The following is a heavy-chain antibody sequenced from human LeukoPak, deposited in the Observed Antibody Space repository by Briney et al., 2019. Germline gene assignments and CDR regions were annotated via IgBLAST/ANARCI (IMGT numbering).Heavy chain of an antibody. CDR2: MYYSGST. CDR1: GGPISSYY. Sequence: PSETLSLTCTVSGGPISSYYWSWIRQPPGQGLEWIAYMYYSGSTNHNPSLKSRVTISIDTSKNQFSLRLSSVTAADTAVYYCARGRGEVVVAAWDVFDIWGQGTMVTVSS. J-gene: IGHJ3*02. V-gene: IGHV4-59*08. CDR3: ARGRGEVVVAAWDVFDI. D-gene: IGHD2-15*01.